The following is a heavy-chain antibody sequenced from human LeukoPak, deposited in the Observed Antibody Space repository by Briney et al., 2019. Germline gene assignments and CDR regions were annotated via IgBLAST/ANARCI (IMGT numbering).Heavy chain of an antibody. Sequence: SETLSLTCTVSGGSISSGGYYWSWIRQHPGKGLEWIGYIYYSGSTYYNPSLKSRVTISLDTPKNQFSLKLSSVTAADTAVYYCARSLNVDTAIAAYFDYWGQGTLVTVSS. CDR1: GGSISSGGYY. CDR2: IYYSGST. J-gene: IGHJ4*02. CDR3: ARSLNVDTAIAAYFDY. D-gene: IGHD5-18*01. V-gene: IGHV4-31*03.